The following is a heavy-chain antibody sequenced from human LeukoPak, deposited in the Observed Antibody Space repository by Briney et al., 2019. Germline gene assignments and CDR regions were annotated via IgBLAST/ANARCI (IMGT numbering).Heavy chain of an antibody. J-gene: IGHJ6*04. D-gene: IGHD3-10*02. CDR3: AELGITMIGGV. Sequence: GGSLRLSCAASGFTFSDYNMRWIRQAPGKWLEWVSSISRSGSTIYHADSVKGRFTISRDNAKNSLYLQMNSLRAEDTAVYYCAELGITMIGGVWGKGTPVTISS. CDR1: GFTFSDYN. CDR2: ISRSGSTI. V-gene: IGHV3-11*04.